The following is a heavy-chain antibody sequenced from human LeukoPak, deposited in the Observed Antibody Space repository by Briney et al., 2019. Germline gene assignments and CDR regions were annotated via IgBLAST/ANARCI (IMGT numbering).Heavy chain of an antibody. V-gene: IGHV1-46*01. J-gene: IGHJ4*02. CDR3: ARDQYSGSYMGFFDY. D-gene: IGHD1-26*01. Sequence: ASVKVSCKASGYTFTNHYMHWVRQAPGQGLEWMGLINPSGGSTLYAEKFQGRIIMTRDMSTATDYMELSSLRSEDTAVYYCARDQYSGSYMGFFDYWGQGTLVTVSS. CDR1: GYTFTNHY. CDR2: INPSGGST.